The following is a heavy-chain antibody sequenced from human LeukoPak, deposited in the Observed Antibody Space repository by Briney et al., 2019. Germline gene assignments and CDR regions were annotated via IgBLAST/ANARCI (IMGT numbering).Heavy chain of an antibody. Sequence: SQTLSLTCAISGDSVSSNSAAWNWISQSPSRGLEWVGRTYYRSKWYNDYAVSVKSRITINPDTSKNQFSLQLNSVTPEDTAVYYCARGMRIAAAGTFYFDYWGQGTLVTVSS. V-gene: IGHV6-1*01. CDR3: ARGMRIAAAGTFYFDY. CDR1: GDSVSSNSAA. CDR2: TYYRSKWYN. J-gene: IGHJ4*02. D-gene: IGHD6-25*01.